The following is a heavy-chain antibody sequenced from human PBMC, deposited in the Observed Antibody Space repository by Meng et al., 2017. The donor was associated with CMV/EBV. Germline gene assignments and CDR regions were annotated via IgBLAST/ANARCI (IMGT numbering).Heavy chain of an antibody. CDR1: GYTFTGYY. D-gene: IGHD2-2*01. CDR3: ARGYCSSTSCRTGAWFDP. V-gene: IGHV1-2*02. J-gene: IGHJ5*02. Sequence: ASVKVSCKASGYTFTGYYMHWVRQAPGQGLEWMGWINPNSGGTNYAQKFQGRVTMTRDTSISTAYMELSRLRSDDTAVYYCARGYCSSTSCRTGAWFDPWGQGTLVTVSS. CDR2: INPNSGGT.